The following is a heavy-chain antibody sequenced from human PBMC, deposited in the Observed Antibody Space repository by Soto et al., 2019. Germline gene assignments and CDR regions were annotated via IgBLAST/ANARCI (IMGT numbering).Heavy chain of an antibody. CDR2: ISYDGDNK. D-gene: IGHD5-18*01. CDR1: GFMFNDYG. Sequence: WSLRLSCEASGFMFNDYGMHWVRQAPGKXLDWVAVISYDGDNKYYAQSVKGRFTISRDNSKNTLFLHMDSLRHEDTAVYHCVKGDLDTAVVNSPDAFDFWGQGTMVTVSS. CDR3: VKGDLDTAVVNSPDAFDF. V-gene: IGHV3-30*18. J-gene: IGHJ3*01.